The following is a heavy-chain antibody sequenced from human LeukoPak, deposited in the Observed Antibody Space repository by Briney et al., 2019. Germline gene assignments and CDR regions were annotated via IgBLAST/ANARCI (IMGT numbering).Heavy chain of an antibody. CDR2: IIPIFGTA. Sequence: AASVKVSCKASGGTFSSSAITWVRQAPGQGLEWMGGIIPIFGTANYAQKFQGRVTITADESTSTAYMELSSLRSEDTAVYYCARDMIVVVDDAFDIWGQGTMVTVSS. J-gene: IGHJ3*02. CDR1: GGTFSSSA. CDR3: ARDMIVVVDDAFDI. D-gene: IGHD3-22*01. V-gene: IGHV1-69*13.